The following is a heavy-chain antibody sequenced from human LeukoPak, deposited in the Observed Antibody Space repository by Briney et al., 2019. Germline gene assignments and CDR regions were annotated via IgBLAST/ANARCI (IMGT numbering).Heavy chain of an antibody. CDR2: VFSSGST. J-gene: IGHJ4*02. CDR3: GRHFGVSSGSFYTDY. Sequence: SSETLSLTCTVSGDSISNHYWNWIRQPPGKGLEWIGYVFSSGSTDYNPSLKSRVTISLDTSRNLFSLSLTSVTAADTAVYYCGRHFGVSSGSFYTDYWDQGTLVTVSS. D-gene: IGHD3-10*01. CDR1: GDSISNHY. V-gene: IGHV4-59*08.